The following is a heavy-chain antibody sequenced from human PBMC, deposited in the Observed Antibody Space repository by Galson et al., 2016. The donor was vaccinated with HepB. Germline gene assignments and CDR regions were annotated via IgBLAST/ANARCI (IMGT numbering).Heavy chain of an antibody. J-gene: IGHJ6*02. CDR1: GYTLTRHY. V-gene: IGHV1-46*04. CDR3: ASPYGDYPDYYGMDV. D-gene: IGHD4-17*01. CDR2: INPSSGST. Sequence: SVKVSCKASGYTLTRHYMHWVRQAPGEGLEYMGMINPSSGSTTYAQRLQGRVTLTRDTSTRTVYMELSSLRSEDTAVYYCASPYGDYPDYYGMDVWGQGTTVTVSS.